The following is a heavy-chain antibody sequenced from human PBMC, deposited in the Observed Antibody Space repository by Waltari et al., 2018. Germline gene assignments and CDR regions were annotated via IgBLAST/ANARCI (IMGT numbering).Heavy chain of an antibody. V-gene: IGHV1-24*01. CDR1: EYTLTHLS. Sequence: QFQLVQSGARVRRPGASGRVSGRVSEYTLTHLSFTWFQRPPGKGLEWMGGFDPEDGETIYAQKFQGRVTMTEDTSTDTAYMELSSLRSEDTAVYYCATDVMQNGSGRGRFDYWGQGTLVTVSS. J-gene: IGHJ4*02. CDR3: ATDVMQNGSGRGRFDY. D-gene: IGHD3-10*01. CDR2: FDPEDGET.